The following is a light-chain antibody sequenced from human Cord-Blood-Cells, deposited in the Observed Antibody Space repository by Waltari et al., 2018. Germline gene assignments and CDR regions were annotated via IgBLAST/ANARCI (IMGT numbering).Light chain of an antibody. V-gene: IGKV2-28*01. Sequence: DIVMTQSPLSLPVTPGEPASISCRSSQSLLHSNGYNYLDWYLQKPGQSPQLLIYLGSNPASGVPDRFSGIGSGTDFTLKISRVEAEDVGVYYCMQALQTPRTFGQGTKVEIK. CDR1: QSLLHSNGYNY. J-gene: IGKJ1*01. CDR3: MQALQTPRT. CDR2: LGS.